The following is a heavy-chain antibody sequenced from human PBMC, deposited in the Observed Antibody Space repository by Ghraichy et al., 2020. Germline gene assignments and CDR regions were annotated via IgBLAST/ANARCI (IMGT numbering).Heavy chain of an antibody. CDR1: GGSISSGGYS. D-gene: IGHD2-15*01. J-gene: IGHJ5*02. CDR3: ASGGYCSGGSCYPFDP. Sequence: SETLSLTCAVSGGSISSGGYSWSWIRQPPGKGLEWIVYIYHSGSTYYNPSLKSRVTISVDRSKNQFSLKLSSVTAADTALYYCASGGYCSGGSCYPFDPWGQGTLVTVSS. V-gene: IGHV4-30-2*01. CDR2: IYHSGST.